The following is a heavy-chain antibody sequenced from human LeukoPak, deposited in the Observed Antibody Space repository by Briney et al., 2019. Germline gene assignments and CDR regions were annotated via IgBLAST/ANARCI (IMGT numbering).Heavy chain of an antibody. V-gene: IGHV3-30*03. CDR2: ISYDGSNK. CDR1: GFTFSSYG. CDR3: ARKGIAVAGLYYYYGMDV. Sequence: GGSLTLSCAASGFTFSSYGMHWVRQAPGKGLEWVAVISYDGSNKYYADSVKGRFTISRDNSKNTLYLQMNSLRAEDTAVYYCARKGIAVAGLYYYYGMDVWGQGTTVTVSS. D-gene: IGHD6-19*01. J-gene: IGHJ6*02.